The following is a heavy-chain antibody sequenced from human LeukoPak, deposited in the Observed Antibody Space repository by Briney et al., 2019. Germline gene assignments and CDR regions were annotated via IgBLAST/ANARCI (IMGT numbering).Heavy chain of an antibody. CDR2: IYYSGST. J-gene: IGHJ3*02. D-gene: IGHD3-22*01. CDR3: ARANFYYDSSGLI. CDR1: GESFSVYY. Sequence: SETLSLTCAVYGESFSVYYWCWSWIRQPPGKGLEWIGYIYYSGSTNYNPSLKSRVTISVDTSKNQFSLKLSSVTAADTAVYYCARANFYYDSSGLIWGQGTMVTVSS. V-gene: IGHV4-59*01.